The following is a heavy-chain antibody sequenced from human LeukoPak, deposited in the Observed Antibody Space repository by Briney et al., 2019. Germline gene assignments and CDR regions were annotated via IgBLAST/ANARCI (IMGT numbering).Heavy chain of an antibody. D-gene: IGHD1-26*01. CDR2: IWYDGSNK. V-gene: IGHV3-33*01. Sequence: PGRSLRLSCAASGFTFSSYGMHWVRQAPGKGLEWVAVIWYDGSNKYYADSVKGRFTISRDNSKNTLYLQMNSLKTEDTAVYYCATERIVGAPAAFDCWGQGTLVTVSA. J-gene: IGHJ4*02. CDR3: ATERIVGAPAAFDC. CDR1: GFTFSSYG.